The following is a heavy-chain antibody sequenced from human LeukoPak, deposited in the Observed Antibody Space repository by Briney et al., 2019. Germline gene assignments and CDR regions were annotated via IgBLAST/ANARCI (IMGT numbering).Heavy chain of an antibody. D-gene: IGHD3-9*01. CDR2: ISGSGGST. Sequence: XASGFTFXSYAMSWVRQAPGKGLEWVSAISGSGGSTYYADSVKGRFTISRDNSKNTLYLQMNSLRAEDTAVYYCAKDAGKILRYFDSTVWGQGTLVTVSS. CDR1: GFTFXSYA. V-gene: IGHV3-23*01. CDR3: AKDAGKILRYFDSTV. J-gene: IGHJ4*02.